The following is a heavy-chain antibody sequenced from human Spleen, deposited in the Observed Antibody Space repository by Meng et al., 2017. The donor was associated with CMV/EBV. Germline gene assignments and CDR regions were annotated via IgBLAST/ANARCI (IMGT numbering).Heavy chain of an antibody. Sequence: GGSLRLSCAASGFTFDDYAMHWVRQAPGKGLEWVSGISWNSGSIGYADSVKGRFTISRDNAKNSLYLQMNSLRAEDTAVYYCARGTNGVNWFDPWGQGTLVTVSS. CDR2: ISWNSGSI. D-gene: IGHD2-8*01. J-gene: IGHJ5*02. V-gene: IGHV3-9*01. CDR1: GFTFDDYA. CDR3: ARGTNGVNWFDP.